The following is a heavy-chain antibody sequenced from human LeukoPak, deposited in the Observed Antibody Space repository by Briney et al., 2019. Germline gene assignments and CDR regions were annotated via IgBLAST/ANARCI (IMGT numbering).Heavy chain of an antibody. CDR1: GGSIVNHY. V-gene: IGHV4-4*07. CDR2: IYSSGST. CDR3: AREGSGWYGDY. J-gene: IGHJ4*02. D-gene: IGHD6-19*01. Sequence: SETLSLTCSVSGGSIVNHYWNWIRQPAGKGLEWIGRIYSSGSTNYNYSLKSRVTMSVDTSKNQFSLKLRSVTAADTALYYCAREGSGWYGDYWGQGTLVTVSS.